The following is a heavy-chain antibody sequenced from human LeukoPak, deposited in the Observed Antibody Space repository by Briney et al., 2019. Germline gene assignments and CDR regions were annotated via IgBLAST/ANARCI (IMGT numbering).Heavy chain of an antibody. CDR1: GFTFDDYA. V-gene: IGHV3-9*01. J-gene: IGHJ4*02. Sequence: PGRSLRLSCAASGFTFDDYAMHWVRQAPGKGLEWVSGISWNSGSIGYADSVEGRFTISRDNAKNSLYLQMNSLRAEDTAVYYCARHPLGDYWGQGTLVTVSS. CDR2: ISWNSGSI. CDR3: ARHPLGDY.